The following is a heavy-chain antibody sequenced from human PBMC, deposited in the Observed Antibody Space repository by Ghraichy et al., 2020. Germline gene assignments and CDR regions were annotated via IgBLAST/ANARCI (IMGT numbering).Heavy chain of an antibody. J-gene: IGHJ2*01. CDR1: GFTFSSYE. D-gene: IGHD3-22*01. CDR2: ISSSGSTI. CDR3: ARDRGYYDSYYWYFDL. V-gene: IGHV3-48*03. Sequence: GGSLRLSCAASGFTFSSYEMNWVRQAPGKGLEWVSYISSSGSTIYYADSVKGRFTISRDNAKNSLYLQMNSLRAEDTAVYYCARDRGYYDSYYWYFDLWGRGTLVTVSS.